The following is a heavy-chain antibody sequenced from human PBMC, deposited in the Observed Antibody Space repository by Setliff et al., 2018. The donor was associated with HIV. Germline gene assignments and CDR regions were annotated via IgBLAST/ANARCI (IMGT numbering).Heavy chain of an antibody. Sequence: PSETLSLTCTVSGGSISSGSYYWNWIRQPAGKGLEWIGRIYTSGNTNSNPSLKGRVTISVDTSKNQFSLKLSSVTAADTAVYYCARSSPRFSGSYFDYWGQGTLVTVSS. CDR3: ARSSPRFSGSYFDY. V-gene: IGHV4-61*02. J-gene: IGHJ4*02. D-gene: IGHD1-26*01. CDR2: IYTSGNT. CDR1: GGSISSGSYY.